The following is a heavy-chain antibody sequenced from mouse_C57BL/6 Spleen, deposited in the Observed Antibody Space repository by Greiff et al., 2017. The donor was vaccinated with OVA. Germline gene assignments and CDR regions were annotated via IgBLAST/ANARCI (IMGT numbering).Heavy chain of an antibody. CDR2: IWSGGST. D-gene: IGHD2-4*01. CDR1: GFSLTSYG. V-gene: IGHV2-2*01. J-gene: IGHJ1*03. CDR3: ARTPYDYDGYFDV. Sequence: QVHVKQSGPGLVQPSQSLSITCTVSGFSLTSYGVHWVRQSPGKGLEWLGVIWSGGSTDYNAAFISRLSISKDNSKSQVFFKMNSLQADDTAIYYCARTPYDYDGYFDVWGTGTTVTVSS.